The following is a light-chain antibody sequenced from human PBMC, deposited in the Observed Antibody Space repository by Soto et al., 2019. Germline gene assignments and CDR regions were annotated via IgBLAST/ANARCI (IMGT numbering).Light chain of an antibody. Sequence: DIVLTQSPGTLSLSPGERATLSCRASQSVSSSYLAWYQQKPGQAPRLLIYCASSRATGIPDRFSGSGSGTDSTLTIRSLEPEDFAVYYCQQRSTWLTFGEGTQVEIK. V-gene: IGKV3D-20*02. CDR3: QQRSTWLT. CDR2: CAS. J-gene: IGKJ4*01. CDR1: QSVSSSY.